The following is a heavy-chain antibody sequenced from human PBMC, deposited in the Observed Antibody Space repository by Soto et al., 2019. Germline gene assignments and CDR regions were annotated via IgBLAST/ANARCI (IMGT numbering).Heavy chain of an antibody. CDR1: GFTFSSYA. D-gene: IGHD2-2*01. CDR3: ARDPLPNAYCLSTFCYRLPWFDP. Sequence: QVQLVESGGGVVQPGRSLRLSCAASGFTFSSYAMHWVRQAPGKGLEWVAVISYDGSNKYYADSVKGRFTISRDNSKNTLYPQMHSLRPEDTAAYYCARDPLPNAYCLSTFCYRLPWFDPWGQGTLVTVSS. CDR2: ISYDGSNK. J-gene: IGHJ5*02. V-gene: IGHV3-30-3*01.